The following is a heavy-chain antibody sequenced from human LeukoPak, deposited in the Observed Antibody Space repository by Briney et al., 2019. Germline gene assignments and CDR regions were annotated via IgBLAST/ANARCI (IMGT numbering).Heavy chain of an antibody. D-gene: IGHD1/OR15-1a*01. V-gene: IGHV1-18*04. CDR3: ARDWPETTKDDCFDP. CDR1: GYTFSDYG. CDR2: ISPYSGDT. Sequence: ASVKVSCKASGYTFSDYGFSWVRQAPGQGLEWMGWISPYSGDTNYAQKFQDRVTLTTDTSTSTAYMELRSLTSDDTAVYYCARDWPETTKDDCFDPWGQGTLVTVSS. J-gene: IGHJ5*02.